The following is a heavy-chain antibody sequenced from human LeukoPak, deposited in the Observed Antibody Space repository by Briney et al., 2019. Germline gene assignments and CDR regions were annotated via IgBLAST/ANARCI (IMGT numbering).Heavy chain of an antibody. V-gene: IGHV3-66*01. D-gene: IGHD3-22*01. CDR3: ARDSSGYYGQGDY. CDR2: IYSGGST. Sequence: GGSLRLSCAASGFTVSSNYMSWVRQAPGKGLEWVSVIYSGGSTYYADSVKGRFTISRDNSKNTLYLQMNSLRAEDTAVYYCARDSSGYYGQGDYWGQGTLVTVPS. CDR1: GFTVSSNY. J-gene: IGHJ4*02.